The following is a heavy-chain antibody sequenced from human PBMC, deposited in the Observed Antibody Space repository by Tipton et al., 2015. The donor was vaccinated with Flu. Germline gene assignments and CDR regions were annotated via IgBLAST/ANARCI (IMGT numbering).Heavy chain of an antibody. V-gene: IGHV1-69*01. Sequence: QSGAEVKKPGSSVKVSCKASGGTFSSYAISWVRQAPGQGLEWMGGIIPIFGTANYAQKFQGRVTITADESTSTAYMELSSLRSEDTAVYYCARERRVDYYDSSGYYFLFDYWGQGTPVTVSS. CDR3: ARERRVDYYDSSGYYFLFDY. CDR1: GGTFSSYA. J-gene: IGHJ4*02. D-gene: IGHD3-22*01. CDR2: IIPIFGTA.